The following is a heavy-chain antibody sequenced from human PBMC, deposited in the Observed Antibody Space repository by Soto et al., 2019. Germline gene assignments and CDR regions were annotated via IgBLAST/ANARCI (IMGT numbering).Heavy chain of an antibody. Sequence: EVQLVESGGGLVQPGGSLRLSCEASGFTFSSYSMNWVRQAPGKGRGWVSYISSSSSTIYYADSVKGRFTISRDNAKNSLYLQMNSLRDEDTAVYYCARDQSGIAVAGTNFDYWGQGTLVTVSS. CDR1: GFTFSSYS. J-gene: IGHJ4*02. D-gene: IGHD6-19*01. CDR3: ARDQSGIAVAGTNFDY. CDR2: ISSSSSTI. V-gene: IGHV3-48*02.